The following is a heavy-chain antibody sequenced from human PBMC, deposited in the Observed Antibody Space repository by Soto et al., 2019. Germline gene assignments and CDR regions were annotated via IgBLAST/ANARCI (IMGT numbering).Heavy chain of an antibody. CDR3: ARDDSGFSGSHYIDYFNY. D-gene: IGHD1-26*01. CDR1: GYTFTSYD. Sequence: ASVKVSCKASGYTFTSYDINWVRQATGQGLEWMGWMNGGNGNTDYAQQFQGRVTFTRNTSVGTVYMQLSSLTSEDTAVYYCARDDSGFSGSHYIDYFNYWGQGALVTVSS. J-gene: IGHJ4*02. V-gene: IGHV1-8*01. CDR2: MNGGNGNT.